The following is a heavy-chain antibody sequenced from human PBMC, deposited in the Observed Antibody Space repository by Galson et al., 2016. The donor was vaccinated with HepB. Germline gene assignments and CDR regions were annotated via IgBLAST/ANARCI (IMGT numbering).Heavy chain of an antibody. Sequence: SLRLSCAASGFTFGNYWMHWVRQAPGKGLEWVALISYDGSDKYFADSVKGRFTISRDNSKNTLYLQMNNLRAEDTAVYYCARDPVEKVPGHGPSGGWFDPWGQGTLVTVSS. CDR3: ARDPVEKVPGHGPSGGWFDP. J-gene: IGHJ5*02. V-gene: IGHV3-30*03. CDR1: GFTFGNYW. CDR2: ISYDGSDK. D-gene: IGHD2-2*01.